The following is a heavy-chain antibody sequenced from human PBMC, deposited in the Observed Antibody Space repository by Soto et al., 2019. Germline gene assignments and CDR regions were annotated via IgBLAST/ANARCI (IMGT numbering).Heavy chain of an antibody. CDR3: ARKAYGMDV. Sequence: GGSLRLSCAASGFTFSSYAMSWVRQAPGKGLEWVAAIRYNGGNKYYADSVKGRFTISRDNSKNTLYLQMNSLRAEDTAVYYCARKAYGMDVWGQGTTVTVSS. J-gene: IGHJ6*02. CDR1: GFTFSSYA. CDR2: IRYNGGNK. V-gene: IGHV3-23*01.